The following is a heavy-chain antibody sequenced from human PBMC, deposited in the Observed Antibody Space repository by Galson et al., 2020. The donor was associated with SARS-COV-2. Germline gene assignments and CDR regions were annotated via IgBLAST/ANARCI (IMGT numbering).Heavy chain of an antibody. CDR1: GFSLRTSGMC. CDR3: ARVYFYYGMDV. V-gene: IGHV2-70*01. Sequence: SGPTLVKPTQTLTLTCTFSGFSLRTSGMCVSWLRQPPGKALEWLPLIDWDDEKDYSTSLKTRLTISKDTSKTQVGLTMTNMDPVDTATYYGARVYFYYGMDVGGHGTTVTVSS. CDR2: IDWDDEK. J-gene: IGHJ6*02.